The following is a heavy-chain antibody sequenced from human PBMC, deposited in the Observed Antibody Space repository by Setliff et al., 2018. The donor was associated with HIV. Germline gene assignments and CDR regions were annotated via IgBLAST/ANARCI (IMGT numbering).Heavy chain of an antibody. V-gene: IGHV4-39*01. D-gene: IGHD3-22*01. CDR1: GGSIDNNKYY. CDR2: IYHTGRT. J-gene: IGHJ5*02. Sequence: KTSETLSLTCSVSGGSIDNNKYYWTWIRQPPGKGLEWTGSIYHTGRTYYNRSLESRLTISIDTPKNQFSLKLTSVTAADTAMYYCASRIYYYDESRVLREEGFVPWGQGTLVTVSS. CDR3: ASRIYYYDESRVLREEGFVP.